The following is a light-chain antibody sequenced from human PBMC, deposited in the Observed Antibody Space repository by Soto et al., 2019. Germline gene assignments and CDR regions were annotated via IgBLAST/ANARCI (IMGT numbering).Light chain of an antibody. CDR2: AAS. CDR1: QIISRY. V-gene: IGKV1-39*01. CDR3: QQSHSLPWT. Sequence: DIQMTQSPSSLSASVGGRVTITCRASQIISRYLNWYQHKPGEAPKLLIYAASTLQSGVPLRFSGSGSGTDFTLTIGSLQPEDFTTYYCQQSHSLPWTFGQGTKVDIK. J-gene: IGKJ1*01.